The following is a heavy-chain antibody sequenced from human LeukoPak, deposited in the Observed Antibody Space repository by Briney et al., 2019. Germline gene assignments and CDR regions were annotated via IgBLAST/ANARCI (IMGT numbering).Heavy chain of an antibody. V-gene: IGHV4-39*01. CDR3: ATRGNEVGAISFGY. Sequence: PSETLSLTCTVSGGSISSSSYSWGWIRQPPGKGLEWIGSIYYSGSTYYNPSLKSRVTISVDTSKNQFSLKLSSVTAADTAVYYCATRGNEVGAISFGYWGQGTLVTVSA. D-gene: IGHD1-26*01. J-gene: IGHJ4*02. CDR2: IYYSGST. CDR1: GGSISSSSYS.